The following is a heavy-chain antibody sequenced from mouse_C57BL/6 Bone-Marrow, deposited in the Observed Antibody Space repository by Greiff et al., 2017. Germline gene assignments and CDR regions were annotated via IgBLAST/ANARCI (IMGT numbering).Heavy chain of an antibody. J-gene: IGHJ4*01. CDR3: TTTAMDY. CDR2: IDPENGDT. Sequence: EVQRVESGAELVRPGASVKLSCTASGFNIKDDSMHWVKQRPEQGLEWIGWIDPENGDTEYASKFQGKATITADTSSNTAYLQLSSLTSEDTAVYYCTTTAMDYWGQGTSVTVSS. V-gene: IGHV14-4*01. CDR1: GFNIKDDS.